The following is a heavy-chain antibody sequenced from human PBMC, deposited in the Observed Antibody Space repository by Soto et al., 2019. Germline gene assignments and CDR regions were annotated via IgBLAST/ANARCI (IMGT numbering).Heavy chain of an antibody. CDR1: GYTFTSYG. D-gene: IGHD3-16*02. V-gene: IGHV1-18*01. CDR3: ARGGRDCVWGSYRRHYYFDY. J-gene: IGHJ4*02. CDR2: ISAYNGNT. Sequence: QVQLVQSGAEVKKPGASVKVSCKASGYTFTSYGISWVRQAPGQGLEWMGWISAYNGNTNYAQKLQGRVTMTTDTSTSTADMELGSLRSDDTAVYYCARGGRDCVWGSYRRHYYFDYWGQGTLVTVSS.